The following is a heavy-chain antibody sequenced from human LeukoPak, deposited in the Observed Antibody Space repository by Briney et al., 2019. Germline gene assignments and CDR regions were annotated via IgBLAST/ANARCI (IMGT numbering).Heavy chain of an antibody. Sequence: GGSLELPWAPSGFTFSTHSMNWVPQAPGKGLEGVSSISGSSSYTFYADSVRGRFTISSDNAKNSLYLQMNSLRAEDTVVYYCARGTTGGYSPSHWGQGTLVTVSS. V-gene: IGHV3-21*01. CDR1: GFTFSTHS. CDR3: ARGTTGGYSPSH. J-gene: IGHJ4*02. D-gene: IGHD5-12*01. CDR2: ISGSSSYT.